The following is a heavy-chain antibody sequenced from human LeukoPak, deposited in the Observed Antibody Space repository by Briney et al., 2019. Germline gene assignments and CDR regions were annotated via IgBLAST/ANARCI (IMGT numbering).Heavy chain of an antibody. CDR1: GGSISSYY. D-gene: IGHD3-3*01. CDR3: ARSSVEWSPKGAPDY. Sequence: SETLSLTCTVSGGSISSYYWSWIRQPPGKGLEWIGYIYHSGSTHYNRSLKSRVTISVDTSKNQFSLKLSSVTAADTAVYYCARSSVEWSPKGAPDYWGQGTLVTVSS. CDR2: IYHSGST. V-gene: IGHV4-59*12. J-gene: IGHJ4*02.